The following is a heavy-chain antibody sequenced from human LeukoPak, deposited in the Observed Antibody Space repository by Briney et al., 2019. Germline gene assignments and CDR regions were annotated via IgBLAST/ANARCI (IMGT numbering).Heavy chain of an antibody. Sequence: SETLSLTCTVSGGSISSSSYYWGWIRQPPGKGLEWIGSIYYSGSTYYNPSLKNRVTISVDTSKNQFSLKLSSVTAADTAVYYCARHESGWLGELLCLDYWGQGTLVTVSS. CDR1: GGSISSSSYY. CDR2: IYYSGST. CDR3: ARHESGWLGELLCLDY. J-gene: IGHJ4*02. V-gene: IGHV4-39*01. D-gene: IGHD3-10*01.